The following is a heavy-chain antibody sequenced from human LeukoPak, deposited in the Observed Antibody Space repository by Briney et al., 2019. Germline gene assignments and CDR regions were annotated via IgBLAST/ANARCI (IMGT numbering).Heavy chain of an antibody. CDR2: ISSSSSYI. J-gene: IGHJ4*02. D-gene: IGHD5-12*01. V-gene: IGHV3-21*01. CDR3: AKSGYSGYELDY. CDR1: GFTFSSYS. Sequence: GGSLRLSCAASGFTFSSYSMNWVRQAPGKGLEGVSSISSSSSYIYYADSVKGRFTISRDNAKNSLYLQMNSLRAEDTAVYYCAKSGYSGYELDYWGQGTLVTVSS.